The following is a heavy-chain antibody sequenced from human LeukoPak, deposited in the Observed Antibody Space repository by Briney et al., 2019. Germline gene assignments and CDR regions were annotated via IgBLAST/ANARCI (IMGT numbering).Heavy chain of an antibody. CDR3: ARGLRYCPSTSCLNWFDP. V-gene: IGHV1-2*02. D-gene: IGHD2-2*01. CDR2: INPNSGGT. J-gene: IGHJ5*02. CDR1: GYTFTGYY. Sequence: GASVKVSCKASGYTFTGYYMHWVRQAPGQGLEWMGWINPNSGGTNYAQKFQGRVTMTKDTSINTAYMELSRLRSDDTAVYYCARGLRYCPSTSCLNWFDPWGQGTLVTVSS.